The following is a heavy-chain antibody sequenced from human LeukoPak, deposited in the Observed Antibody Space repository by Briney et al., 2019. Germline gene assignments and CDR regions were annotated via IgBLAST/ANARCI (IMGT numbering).Heavy chain of an antibody. CDR1: GFTFSSYS. D-gene: IGHD3-10*01. J-gene: IGHJ5*02. CDR2: ISSSSSTI. CDR3: AREPYYYGSGSHMGNWFDP. V-gene: IGHV3-48*04. Sequence: PGGSLRLSCAASGFTFSSYSMNWVRQAPGKGLEWVSYISSSSSTIYYADSVKGRFTISRDNAKNSLHLQMNSLRAEDTAVYYCAREPYYYGSGSHMGNWFDPWGQGTLVTVSS.